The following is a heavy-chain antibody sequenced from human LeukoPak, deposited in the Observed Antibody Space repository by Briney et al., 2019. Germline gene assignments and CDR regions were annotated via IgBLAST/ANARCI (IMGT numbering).Heavy chain of an antibody. D-gene: IGHD6-13*01. V-gene: IGHV4-39*07. CDR1: GGSISSSSYY. CDR3: AIAARSYYYYMDV. CDR2: IYYSGST. J-gene: IGHJ6*03. Sequence: SETLSLTCTVSGGSISSSSYYWGWIRQPPGKGLEWIGSIYYSGSTYYNPSLKSRVTISVDTSKNQFSLKLSSVTAADTAVYYCAIAARSYYYYMDVWGKGTTVTVSS.